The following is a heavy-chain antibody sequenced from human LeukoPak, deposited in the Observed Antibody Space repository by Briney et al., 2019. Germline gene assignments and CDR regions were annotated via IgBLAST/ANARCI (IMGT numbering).Heavy chain of an antibody. J-gene: IGHJ5*02. CDR3: ARESGSMRWFDP. Sequence: SETLSLTCTVSGGSISGYYWSWIRQPAGKGLEWIGRMSTSGNSNYIPSLVSRVTRSVDTSKNQFSLNLSSVTAADTAVYYGARESGSMRWFDPWGQGTLVTVSS. D-gene: IGHD6-25*01. V-gene: IGHV4-4*07. CDR1: GGSISGYY. CDR2: MSTSGNS.